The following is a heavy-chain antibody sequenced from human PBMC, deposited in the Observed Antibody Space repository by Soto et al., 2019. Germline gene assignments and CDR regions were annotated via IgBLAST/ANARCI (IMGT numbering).Heavy chain of an antibody. D-gene: IGHD3-3*01. V-gene: IGHV1-18*01. J-gene: IGHJ5*02. CDR3: ARDAFYDFWSGGNWFDP. CDR2: ISAYNGNT. Sequence: GASVKVSCKASGYAFTSYGISCVRQAPGQGLEWMGWISAYNGNTNYAQKLQGRVTMTTDTSTSTAYMELRSLRSDDTAVYYCARDAFYDFWSGGNWFDPWGQGTMVTVSS. CDR1: GYAFTSYG.